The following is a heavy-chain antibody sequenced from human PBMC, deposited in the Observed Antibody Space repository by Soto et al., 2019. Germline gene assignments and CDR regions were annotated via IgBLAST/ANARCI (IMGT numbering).Heavy chain of an antibody. Sequence: PSQTLSLTCAISGYSVSSNSAAWNLIRQSPSRCLEWLGRTYYRSKWYNDYAVSVKSRITINPDTSKNQFSLQLNSVTPEDTAVYYCARAAYSSGWYADWFDPWGQGTLVTVS. CDR3: ARAAYSSGWYADWFDP. J-gene: IGHJ5*02. V-gene: IGHV6-1*01. CDR2: TYYRSKWYN. D-gene: IGHD6-19*01. CDR1: GYSVSSNSAA.